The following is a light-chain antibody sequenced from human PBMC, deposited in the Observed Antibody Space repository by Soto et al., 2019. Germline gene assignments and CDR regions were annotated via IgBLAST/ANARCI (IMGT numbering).Light chain of an antibody. Sequence: EIVLTQSPATLSLSPGERATLSCRASQSVSTYLAWYQQKPGQAPRLLIYDASKRATGIPARFSGSGSGSDFTLTISSLEPEDFATYYCQQYDNLPRGFTFGPGTKVDIK. J-gene: IGKJ3*01. CDR1: QSVSTY. CDR2: DAS. CDR3: QQYDNLPRGFT. V-gene: IGKV3-11*01.